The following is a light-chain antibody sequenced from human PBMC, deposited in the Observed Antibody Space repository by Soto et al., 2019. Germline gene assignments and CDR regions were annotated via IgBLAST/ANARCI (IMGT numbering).Light chain of an antibody. Sequence: EIVMTQSPATLSVSPGERATLSCRASQSVSSNLAWYQQKPGQAPRLLIYGASTRATGMPARFSGSGSGTEFTLTISSLQSEDFAVYYCQQYKNRPRTFGQGTKLEIK. J-gene: IGKJ2*01. CDR1: QSVSSN. CDR2: GAS. V-gene: IGKV3-15*01. CDR3: QQYKNRPRT.